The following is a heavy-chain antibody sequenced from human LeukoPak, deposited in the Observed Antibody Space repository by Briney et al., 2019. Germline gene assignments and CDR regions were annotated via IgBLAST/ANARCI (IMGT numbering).Heavy chain of an antibody. Sequence: PLASVKVSCKASGYTFTGYYMHWVRQAPGQGLEWMGWINPNSGGTNYAQKFQGRVTMTRDTSISTAYMELSSLRSEDTAVYYCARGPNTAIFSANDAFDIWGQGTMVTVSS. D-gene: IGHD5-18*01. V-gene: IGHV1-2*02. CDR3: ARGPNTAIFSANDAFDI. CDR2: INPNSGGT. J-gene: IGHJ3*02. CDR1: GYTFTGYY.